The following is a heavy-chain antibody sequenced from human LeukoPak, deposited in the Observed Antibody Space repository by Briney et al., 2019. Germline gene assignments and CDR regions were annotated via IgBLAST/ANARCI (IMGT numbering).Heavy chain of an antibody. Sequence: PGGSLRLSCAASGFTFSSYSMNWVRQAPGKGLEWVSYISSRSSTIYYADSVKGRFTISRDNAKNSLYLQMNSLRAEDTAVYCCARERGYYYDSSGYDYWGQGTLVTVSS. CDR1: GFTFSSYS. CDR2: ISSRSSTI. V-gene: IGHV3-48*04. J-gene: IGHJ4*02. D-gene: IGHD3-22*01. CDR3: ARERGYYYDSSGYDY.